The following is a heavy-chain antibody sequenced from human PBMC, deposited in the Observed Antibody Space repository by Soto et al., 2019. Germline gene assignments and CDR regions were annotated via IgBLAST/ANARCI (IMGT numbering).Heavy chain of an antibody. Sequence: SETLSLTCTVSGGSISSYYWRWIRQPAGKGLEWIGRIYTSGSTNYNPSLKSRVTMSVDTSKNQFSLKLSSVTAADTAVYYCARDLRVGYSSSGFDYWGQGTLVTVSS. J-gene: IGHJ4*02. D-gene: IGHD6-13*01. CDR2: IYTSGST. CDR1: GGSISSYY. CDR3: ARDLRVGYSSSGFDY. V-gene: IGHV4-4*07.